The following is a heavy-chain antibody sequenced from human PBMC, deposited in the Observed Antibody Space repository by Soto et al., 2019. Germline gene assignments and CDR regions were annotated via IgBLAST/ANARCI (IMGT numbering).Heavy chain of an antibody. Sequence: QVQLVESGGGVVRPGRSLRLSCAASGFTFSNYALHWVRQAPGTGLEWVGVISYDGSDEYYADSVKGRFTMSRDNSKNTLYLQMTSLRADDTAVYYCVRDWGRMIAGNFDNWGQGTLVSVSS. CDR1: GFTFSNYA. V-gene: IGHV3-30-3*01. CDR2: ISYDGSDE. D-gene: IGHD3-16*01. J-gene: IGHJ4*02. CDR3: VRDWGRMIAGNFDN.